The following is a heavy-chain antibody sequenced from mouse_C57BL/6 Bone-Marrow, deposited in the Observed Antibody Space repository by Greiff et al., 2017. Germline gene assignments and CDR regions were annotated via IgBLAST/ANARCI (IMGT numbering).Heavy chain of an antibody. V-gene: IGHV5-9-1*02. J-gene: IGHJ1*03. CDR3: TRDTTVVYWYFDV. CDR1: GFTFSSYA. D-gene: IGHD1-1*01. CDR2: ISSGGDYI. Sequence: EVMLVESGAGLVKPGGSLKLSCAASGFTFSSYAMSWVRQTPEKRLEWVAYISSGGDYIYYADTVKGRFTISRDNARNTLYLQMSSLKSEDTAMYYCTRDTTVVYWYFDVWGTGTTVTVSS.